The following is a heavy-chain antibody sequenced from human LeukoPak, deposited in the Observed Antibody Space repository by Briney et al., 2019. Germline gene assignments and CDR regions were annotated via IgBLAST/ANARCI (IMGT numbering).Heavy chain of an antibody. V-gene: IGHV3-30*18. D-gene: IGHD4-23*01. J-gene: IGHJ4*02. CDR3: ANTVVVY. Sequence: GGPLRLSCAASGFTFSSYGMHWVRQAPGKGLEWVAVISYDGSNKYYADSVKGRFTISRDNSKNTLYLQMNSLRAEDTAVYYCANTVVVYWGQGTLVTVSS. CDR2: ISYDGSNK. CDR1: GFTFSSYG.